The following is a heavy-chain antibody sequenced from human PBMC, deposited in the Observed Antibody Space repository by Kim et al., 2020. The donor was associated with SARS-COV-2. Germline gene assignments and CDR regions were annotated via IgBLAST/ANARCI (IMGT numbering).Heavy chain of an antibody. D-gene: IGHD2-2*01. J-gene: IGHJ4*02. CDR2: IYWDDDK. CDR1: GFSLYPDGVG. Sequence: SGPTLVNPTQTLTLTCTFSGFSLYPDGVGVAWIRQPPGEALEWVALIYWDDDKRYNPSLETRLTITKNTSKNQVVLTMTNMDPVDTATYYCCIRGPAGPPRRFDYWGQGTLVTVSP. CDR3: CIRGPAGPPRRFDY. V-gene: IGHV2-5*02.